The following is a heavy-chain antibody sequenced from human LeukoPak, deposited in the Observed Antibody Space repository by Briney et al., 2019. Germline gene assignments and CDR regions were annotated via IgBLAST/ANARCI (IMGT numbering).Heavy chain of an antibody. V-gene: IGHV3-23*01. Sequence: PGGSLRLSCAASGFTFSSYAMSWVRQAPGKGLEWVSAISGSGGSTYYADSVKGRFTISRDNSKNTLYLQMNSLRAEDTAVYYCAKSYDFWSGYSSPFDYWGQGTLVTVS. CDR2: ISGSGGST. CDR3: AKSYDFWSGYSSPFDY. J-gene: IGHJ4*02. CDR1: GFTFSSYA. D-gene: IGHD3-3*01.